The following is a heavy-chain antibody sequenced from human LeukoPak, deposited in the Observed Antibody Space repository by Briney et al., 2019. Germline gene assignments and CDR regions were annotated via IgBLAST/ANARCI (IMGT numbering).Heavy chain of an antibody. CDR1: GISFRNYA. CDR3: ARASWVSDPDAVR. J-gene: IGHJ4*02. V-gene: IGHV3-23*01. Sequence: GGSLRLFCAASGISFRNYAMSWVRQAPARGPEWVSSLRGNDETFYADSVKGRFTLSRDDSRNTVYLQLNNLRAEDTAIYYCARASWVSDPDAVRWGQGTQVTVSS. D-gene: IGHD3-10*01. CDR2: LRGNDET.